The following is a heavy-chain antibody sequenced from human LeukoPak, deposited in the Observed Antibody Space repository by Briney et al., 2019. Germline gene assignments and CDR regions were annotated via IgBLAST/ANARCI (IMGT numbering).Heavy chain of an antibody. CDR3: ARDDALGDNALDI. J-gene: IGHJ3*02. D-gene: IGHD3-16*01. Sequence: QPGRSLRLSCAASGFTFSSYGMHWVRQAPGKGLEWVAVILNDGSQEKYADSVKGRFTISRDNSKNTLFLQTNSLRAEDTAVYYCARDDALGDNALDIWGQGTMVTVSS. V-gene: IGHV3-33*01. CDR2: ILNDGSQE. CDR1: GFTFSSYG.